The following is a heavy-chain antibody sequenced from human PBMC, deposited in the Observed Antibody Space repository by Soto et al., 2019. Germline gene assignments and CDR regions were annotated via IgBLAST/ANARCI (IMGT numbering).Heavy chain of an antibody. CDR1: GYTFTSYG. D-gene: IGHD3-3*01. V-gene: IGHV1-18*01. CDR2: ISAYNGNT. CDR3: ARDMPPVLRFLEWLRRGMDV. J-gene: IGHJ6*02. Sequence: APVKVSCKASGYTFTSYGISWVRQAPGQGLEWMGWISAYNGNTNYAQKLQGRVTMTTDTSTSTAYMELRSLRSDDTAVYYCARDMPPVLRFLEWLRRGMDVWGQGTTVTVSS.